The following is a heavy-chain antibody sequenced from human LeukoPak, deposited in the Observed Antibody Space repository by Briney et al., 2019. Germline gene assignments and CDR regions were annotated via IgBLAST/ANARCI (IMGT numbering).Heavy chain of an antibody. CDR3: ARSPYLGTYGYGPWELPLSYFDY. J-gene: IGHJ4*02. V-gene: IGHV1-8*01. Sequence: GASVKVSCKASGYTFTSYDINWVRQATGQGLEWMGWMNPNSGNTGYAQKFQGRVTMTRNTSISTAYMELSSLRSEDTAVYYCARSPYLGTYGYGPWELPLSYFDYWGQGTLVTVSS. CDR2: MNPNSGNT. D-gene: IGHD1-26*01. CDR1: GYTFTSYD.